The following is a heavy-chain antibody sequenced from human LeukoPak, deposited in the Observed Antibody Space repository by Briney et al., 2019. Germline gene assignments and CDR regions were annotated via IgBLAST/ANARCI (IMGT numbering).Heavy chain of an antibody. CDR2: IYYRGNS. V-gene: IGHV4-39*07. Sequence: SETLSLTCTVSDGSNSSSFYYWGWIRQPPGRGLEWIGSIYYRGNSYYNPSLGTRVSISLDTSKRQFSVKLNSVTAADTAVYYCARAYDFYYYMDVWGQGTTVTVSS. J-gene: IGHJ6*03. CDR3: ARAYDFYYYMDV. CDR1: DGSNSSSFYY.